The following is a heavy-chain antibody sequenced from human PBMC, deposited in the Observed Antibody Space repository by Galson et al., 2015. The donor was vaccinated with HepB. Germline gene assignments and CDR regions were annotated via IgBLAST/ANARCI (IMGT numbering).Heavy chain of an antibody. J-gene: IGHJ4*02. CDR1: GFTFSSYA. Sequence: SLRLSCAASGFTFSSYAMHWVRQAPGKGLEWVAVISYDGSNKYYADSVKGRFTISRDNSKNTLYLQMNSLRAEDTAVYYCARGRPFPAHIVVVIAIQYYFDYWGQGTLVTVSS. D-gene: IGHD2-21*01. CDR3: ARGRPFPAHIVVVIAIQYYFDY. V-gene: IGHV3-30-3*01. CDR2: ISYDGSNK.